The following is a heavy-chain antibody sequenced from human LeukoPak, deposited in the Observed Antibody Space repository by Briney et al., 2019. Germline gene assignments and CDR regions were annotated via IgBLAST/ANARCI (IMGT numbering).Heavy chain of an antibody. CDR3: ARRLNGYNVGGRDYFGMDV. CDR1: GGSISSGDYY. J-gene: IGHJ6*02. Sequence: SETLSLTCTVSGGSISSGDYYWSWIRQPPGKGLEWIGYIYYSGSTYYNPSLKSRVTISVDTSNNQFSLMLNSVTAADTAVYYCARRLNGYNVGGRDYFGMDVWGQGTTVTVS. V-gene: IGHV4-30-4*01. D-gene: IGHD5-12*01. CDR2: IYYSGST.